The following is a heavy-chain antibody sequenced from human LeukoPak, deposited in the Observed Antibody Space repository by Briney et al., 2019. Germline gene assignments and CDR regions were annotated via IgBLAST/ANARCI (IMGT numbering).Heavy chain of an antibody. D-gene: IGHD6-19*01. Sequence: ASVKVSCKASGYTFTSYYMHWVRQAPGQGLEWMGTINPSGGSTSYAQKFQGRVTMTRDTSTSTVYMELSSLRSEDTAVYYCATSSGWFEGFDPWGQGTLVTVSS. CDR3: ATSSGWFEGFDP. V-gene: IGHV1-46*01. J-gene: IGHJ5*02. CDR1: GYTFTSYY. CDR2: INPSGGST.